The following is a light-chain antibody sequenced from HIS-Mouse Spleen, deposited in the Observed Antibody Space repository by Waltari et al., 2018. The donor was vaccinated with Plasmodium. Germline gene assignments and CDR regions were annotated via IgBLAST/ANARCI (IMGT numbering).Light chain of an antibody. J-gene: IGLJ2*01. CDR1: SSDVGGYNY. CDR2: EVS. V-gene: IGLV2-8*01. Sequence: QSALTQPPSASGSPGQSVTISCTGTSSDVGGYNYVSWYQQHPGKAPKRMIYEVSKRPSGVPDRFSGPKSGNTASLTVSGLQAEEEADYYCSSYAGSNNLVFGGGTKLTVL. CDR3: SSYAGSNNLV.